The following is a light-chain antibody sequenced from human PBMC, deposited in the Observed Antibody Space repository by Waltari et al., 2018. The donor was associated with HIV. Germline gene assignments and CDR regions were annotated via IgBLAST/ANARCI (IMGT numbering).Light chain of an antibody. V-gene: IGLV3-1*01. CDR1: QLGDKF. J-gene: IGLJ2*01. CDR2: QDS. Sequence: SYELTQPPSVSVSPGQTASITCSGDQLGDKFVCWYQQRPGPPVLVMYQDSKRPSGIPERFSGSNSGNTATLTITGTQSMDEADYYCQAWDRSVVFGGGTKLTVL. CDR3: QAWDRSVV.